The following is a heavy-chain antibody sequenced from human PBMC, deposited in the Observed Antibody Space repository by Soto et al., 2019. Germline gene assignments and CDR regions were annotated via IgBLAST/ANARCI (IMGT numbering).Heavy chain of an antibody. Sequence: PSETLSLTCTVSGGSISSGDYYWSWLRQPPGKGLEWIGYIYYSGTTYYNPSLKSRVTISVDTSKNQFSLKLSSVTAADTAVYYCARIKSSLVAGTALVVFDNWGQGTLVTVSS. D-gene: IGHD5-18*01. J-gene: IGHJ4*02. CDR3: ARIKSSLVAGTALVVFDN. CDR2: IYYSGTT. CDR1: GGSISSGDYY. V-gene: IGHV4-30-4*01.